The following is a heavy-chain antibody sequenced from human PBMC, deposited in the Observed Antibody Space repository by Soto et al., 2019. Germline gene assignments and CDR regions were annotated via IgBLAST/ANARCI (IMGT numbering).Heavy chain of an antibody. V-gene: IGHV4-39*01. CDR2: IYYSGST. CDR3: ARRMIFDLEYYYYYMDV. J-gene: IGHJ6*03. Sequence: QLQLQESGPGLVKPSETLSLTCTVSGGSISSSSYYWGWIRQPPGKGLEWIGSIYYSGSTYYNPSLKSRVTISVDTSKNQFSLKLSSVTAADTAVYYCARRMIFDLEYYYYYMDVWGKGTTVTVSS. CDR1: GGSISSSSYY. D-gene: IGHD3-9*01.